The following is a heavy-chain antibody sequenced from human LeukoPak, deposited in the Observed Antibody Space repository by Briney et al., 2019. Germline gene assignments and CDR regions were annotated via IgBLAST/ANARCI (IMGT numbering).Heavy chain of an antibody. CDR1: GFTFSSYW. D-gene: IGHD3-3*01. CDR3: ARAGFLEWLHLDY. Sequence: PGGSLRLSCAASGFTFSSYWMSWVRQAPGKGLEWVVNIKQDGSEKYYVDSVKGRFTISRDNAKNSLYLQMSSLRAEDTAVYYCARAGFLEWLHLDYWGQGTLVTVSS. J-gene: IGHJ4*02. V-gene: IGHV3-7*01. CDR2: IKQDGSEK.